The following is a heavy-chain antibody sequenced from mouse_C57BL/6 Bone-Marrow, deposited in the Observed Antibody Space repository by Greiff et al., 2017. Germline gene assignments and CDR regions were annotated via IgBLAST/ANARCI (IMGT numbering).Heavy chain of an antibody. CDR3: ARGTPYDYDNY. CDR1: GYTFTSYW. Sequence: QVQLQQPGAELVMPGASVKLSCKASGYTFTSYWMHWVKQRPGQGLEWIGEIDPSDSYTNYNQKFKGKSTLTVDKSSSTAYMQLSSLTSEDSAAYYCARGTPYDYDNYWGQGTTLTVSS. V-gene: IGHV1-69*01. D-gene: IGHD2-4*01. CDR2: IDPSDSYT. J-gene: IGHJ2*01.